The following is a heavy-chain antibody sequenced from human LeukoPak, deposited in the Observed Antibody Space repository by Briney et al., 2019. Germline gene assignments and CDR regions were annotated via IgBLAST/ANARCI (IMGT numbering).Heavy chain of an antibody. Sequence: ASVKVSCKVSGYTLTELSMHWVRQAPGKGLEWMGSFDPEDGETIYAQRFQGRVTMTEDTSTDTAYMELSSLRSEDTAIYYCATDLTCSSTSCYVDYWGQGTLVTVSS. V-gene: IGHV1-24*01. CDR2: FDPEDGET. J-gene: IGHJ4*02. CDR1: GYTLTELS. CDR3: ATDLTCSSTSCYVDY. D-gene: IGHD2-2*01.